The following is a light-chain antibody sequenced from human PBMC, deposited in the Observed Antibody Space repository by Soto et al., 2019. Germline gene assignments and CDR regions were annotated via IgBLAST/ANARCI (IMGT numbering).Light chain of an antibody. Sequence: EIVLTQSPGTLSLSPGERATLSCRASQSVSSSYLAWYQQKPGQAPRLLIYGASSRATGIPDRFSGSGSGADFTLTIGRLAPEEFAVYYGQQYGSSPYTFGQGTKLEIK. J-gene: IGKJ2*01. V-gene: IGKV3-20*01. CDR2: GAS. CDR3: QQYGSSPYT. CDR1: QSVSSSY.